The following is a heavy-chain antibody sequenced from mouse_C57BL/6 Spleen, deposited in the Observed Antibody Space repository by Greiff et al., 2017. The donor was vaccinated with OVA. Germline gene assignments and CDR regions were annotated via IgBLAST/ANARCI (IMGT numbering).Heavy chain of an antibody. J-gene: IGHJ4*01. V-gene: IGHV7-3*01. CDR3: ARWEGAMEG. CDR1: GFTFTDYY. CDR2: IRNKANGYTT. Sequence: EVQLVESGGGLVQPGGSLSLSCAASGFTFTDYYMSWVRQPPGKALEWLGFIRNKANGYTTEYSAAVKGQFTISRDNSQSILYLQMHALRAEDSATYYCARWEGAMEGWGQGASVTVAS.